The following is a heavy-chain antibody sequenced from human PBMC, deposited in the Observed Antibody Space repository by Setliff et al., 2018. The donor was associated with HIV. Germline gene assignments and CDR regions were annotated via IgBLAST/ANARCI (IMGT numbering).Heavy chain of an antibody. CDR1: GFTFSSSW. CDR2: INGDGSST. J-gene: IGHJ3*02. V-gene: IGHV3-74*01. CDR3: TSWGVPRDGFDI. D-gene: IGHD3-16*01. Sequence: GESLKISCAGSGFTFSSSWMHWVRQAPGKGLVWVSRINGDGSSTVYADSVKGRFTISRDNSKNTLYLQMNSVRGEDTAVYYCTSWGVPRDGFDIWGHGTKVTVSS.